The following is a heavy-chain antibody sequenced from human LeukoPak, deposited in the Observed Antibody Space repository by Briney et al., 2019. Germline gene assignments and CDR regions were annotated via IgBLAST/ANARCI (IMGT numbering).Heavy chain of an antibody. Sequence: GGSLRLSCAASEFTFSSYGMHWVRQAPGKGLEWVSFIRYDGSSKYYAESVKGRFTVSRDNSRNTLSLQMNSLRAADTAVYYCAKDGEYYGSGSVGWFDPWGQGTLVTVSS. J-gene: IGHJ5*02. CDR2: IRYDGSSK. D-gene: IGHD3-10*01. CDR3: AKDGEYYGSGSVGWFDP. CDR1: EFTFSSYG. V-gene: IGHV3-30*02.